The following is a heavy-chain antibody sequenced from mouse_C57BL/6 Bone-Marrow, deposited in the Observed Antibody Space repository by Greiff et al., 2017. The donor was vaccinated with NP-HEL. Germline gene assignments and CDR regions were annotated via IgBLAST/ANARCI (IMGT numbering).Heavy chain of an antibody. J-gene: IGHJ2*01. Sequence: QVQLKESGPELVKPGASVKISCKASGYSFTSYYIHWVKQRPGQGLEWIGWIYPGSGNTKYNEKFKGKATLTADTSSSTAYMQLSSLTSEDSAVYYCARKGAGYSLFDYWGQGTTLTVSS. CDR1: GYSFTSYY. CDR2: IYPGSGNT. V-gene: IGHV1-66*01. D-gene: IGHD2-3*01. CDR3: ARKGAGYSLFDY.